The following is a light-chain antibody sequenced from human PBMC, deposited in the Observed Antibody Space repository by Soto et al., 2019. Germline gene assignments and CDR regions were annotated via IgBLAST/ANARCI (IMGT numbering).Light chain of an antibody. V-gene: IGLV2-14*03. J-gene: IGLJ3*02. CDR1: SSDIGGYNF. CDR2: DVT. CDR3: SSYTTSSTLV. Sequence: QSALTQPASVSGSPGQSITISCTGTSSDIGGYNFVSWYQQHPGKAPKLMIYDVTNRPPGLSDRFSGSKSGNTASLTISGLQAEDEADHDCSSYTTSSTLVFGGGTKLTVL.